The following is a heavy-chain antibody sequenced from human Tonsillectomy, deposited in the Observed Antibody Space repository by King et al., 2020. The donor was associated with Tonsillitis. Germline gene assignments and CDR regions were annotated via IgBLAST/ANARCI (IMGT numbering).Heavy chain of an antibody. CDR1: GGSISSSSYY. Sequence: QLQESGPGLVKPSETLSLTCTVSGGSISSSSYYWGWIRQPPGKGLEWIGSIYYSVSTYYNPSLKSRVTISVDTSTNQFSLKLSSVTAADTAVYYCARRMNNAFDIWGQGTMVTVSS. J-gene: IGHJ3*02. CDR3: ARRMNNAFDI. D-gene: IGHD2-15*01. CDR2: IYYSVST. V-gene: IGHV4-39*01.